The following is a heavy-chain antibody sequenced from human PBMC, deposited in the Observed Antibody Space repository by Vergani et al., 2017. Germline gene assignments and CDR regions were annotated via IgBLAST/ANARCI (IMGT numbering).Heavy chain of an antibody. D-gene: IGHD6-13*01. CDR3: ARDIRRIAAAGHFDY. V-gene: IGHV4-34*01. Sequence: QVQLQQWGAGLLKPSETLSLTCAVYGGSFSGYYWSWIRQPPGKGLEWIGEINHSGSTNYNPSLKSRVTISVDTSKNQFSLKLSSVTAADTAVYYCARDIRRIAAAGHFDYWGQGTLVTVSS. CDR2: INHSGST. CDR1: GGSFSGYY. J-gene: IGHJ4*02.